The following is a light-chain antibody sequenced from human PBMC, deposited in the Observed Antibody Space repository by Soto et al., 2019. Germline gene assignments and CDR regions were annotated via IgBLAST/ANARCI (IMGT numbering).Light chain of an antibody. J-gene: IGKJ4*01. Sequence: QMTQTRSSLSASVGERVTSTCRASQSIRSYLNGYQHKPGKAPKLLIYAASTLQTGVPSRFSGSGSETDFTLTISSLQTEDFATYYCQQTYNFPVTFGGGTKVVIK. V-gene: IGKV1-39*01. CDR3: QQTYNFPVT. CDR1: QSIRSY. CDR2: AAS.